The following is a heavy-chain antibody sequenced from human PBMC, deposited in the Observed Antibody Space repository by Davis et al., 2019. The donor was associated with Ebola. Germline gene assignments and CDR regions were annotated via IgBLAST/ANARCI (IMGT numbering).Heavy chain of an antibody. CDR3: AIFSGYDPEIDY. J-gene: IGHJ3*01. V-gene: IGHV5-10-1*01. CDR2: IDPSDSYT. D-gene: IGHD5-12*01. CDR1: GYSFTSYW. Sequence: GESLKISCKGSGYSFTSYWISWVRQMPGKGLEWMGRIDPSDSYTNYSPSFQGHVTISADKSISTAYLQWSSLKASDTAMYYCAIFSGYDPEIDYWGQGTMVTVSS.